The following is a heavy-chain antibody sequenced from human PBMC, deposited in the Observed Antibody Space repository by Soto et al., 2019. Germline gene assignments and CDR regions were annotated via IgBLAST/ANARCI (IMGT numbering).Heavy chain of an antibody. D-gene: IGHD6-13*01. Sequence: SETLSLTCAVYGGSFSGYYWSWIRQPPGKGLEWIGEINHSGSTNYNPSLKSRVTISVDTSKNQFSLKLSSVTAADTAVYYCARTAAEGAAAASLYWGQGTLVTVS. V-gene: IGHV4-34*01. J-gene: IGHJ4*02. CDR3: ARTAAEGAAAASLY. CDR1: GGSFSGYY. CDR2: INHSGST.